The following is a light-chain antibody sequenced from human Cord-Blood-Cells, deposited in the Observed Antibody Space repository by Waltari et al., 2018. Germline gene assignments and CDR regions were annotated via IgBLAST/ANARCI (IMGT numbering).Light chain of an antibody. V-gene: IGLV2-23*01. CDR2: EGS. CDR1: SSDVGSYNL. J-gene: IGLJ3*02. Sequence: QSALTQPASVAGSPGQSINISCTGTSSDVGSYNLVSWYQQHPGKAPKHMSYEGSKRPAAVSIRCSGSKSGNPASLTISVLQAEDEADYYCCSYAGSSTWVFGGGTKLTVL. CDR3: CSYAGSSTWV.